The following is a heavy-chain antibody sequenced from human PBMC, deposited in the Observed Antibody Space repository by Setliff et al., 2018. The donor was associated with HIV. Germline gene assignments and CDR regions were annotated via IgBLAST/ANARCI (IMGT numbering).Heavy chain of an antibody. J-gene: IGHJ5*02. CDR3: APYNTRSGYYSMGWFDP. D-gene: IGHD3-3*01. CDR2: IHYTGST. V-gene: IGHV4-31*03. CDR1: GGSISSGGYY. Sequence: SETLSLTCTVSGGSISSGGYYWSWIRQHPGKGLEWIGYIHYTGSTYYNPSLKSRVTISVDTSKNQFSLKLSSVTAADTAVYYCAPYNTRSGYYSMGWFDPWGQGTRVTVSS.